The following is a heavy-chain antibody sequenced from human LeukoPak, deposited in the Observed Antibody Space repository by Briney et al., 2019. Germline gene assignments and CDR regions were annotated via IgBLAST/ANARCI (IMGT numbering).Heavy chain of an antibody. Sequence: ASVKVSCKASGGTFSSYAISWVRQAPRHRLEWMGGIIPIFGTANYAQKFQGRVTITADESTSTAYMELSSLRSEDTAVYYCARTLDYGDYAFDYWGQGTLVTVSS. CDR1: GGTFSSYA. J-gene: IGHJ4*02. D-gene: IGHD4-17*01. CDR3: ARTLDYGDYAFDY. V-gene: IGHV1-69*13. CDR2: IIPIFGTA.